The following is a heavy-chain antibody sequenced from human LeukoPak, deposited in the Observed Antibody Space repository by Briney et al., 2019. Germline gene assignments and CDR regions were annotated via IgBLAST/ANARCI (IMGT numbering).Heavy chain of an antibody. CDR1: GYTFTSYG. CDR2: ISAYNGNT. V-gene: IGHV1-18*01. Sequence: ASVKVSFKASGYTFTSYGISWVRQAPGQGLEWMGWISAYNGNTNYSQKLQGRVTMTTDTSTSTAYMKLRSLRYDDTAVYYCAREAPRKYSSSWQNYFDYWGQGTLVTVS. CDR3: AREAPRKYSSSWQNYFDY. D-gene: IGHD6-13*01. J-gene: IGHJ4*02.